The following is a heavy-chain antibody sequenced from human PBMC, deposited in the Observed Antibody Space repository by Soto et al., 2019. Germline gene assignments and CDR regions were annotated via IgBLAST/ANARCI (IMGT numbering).Heavy chain of an antibody. CDR2: ISAYNGNT. D-gene: IGHD3-16*02. CDR3: ASHHDYMWGSYRYQGDQGAFDY. J-gene: IGHJ4*02. V-gene: IGHV1-18*01. CDR1: GYTFTSYG. Sequence: QVQLVQSGAEVKKPGASVKVSCKASGYTFTSYGISWVRQATGQGLEWMGWISAYNGNTNYAQKLQGRVTMTTDTSTSTASMELMSLRSEDTAVYSCASHHDYMWGSYRYQGDQGAFDYWRQGTLVTVSS.